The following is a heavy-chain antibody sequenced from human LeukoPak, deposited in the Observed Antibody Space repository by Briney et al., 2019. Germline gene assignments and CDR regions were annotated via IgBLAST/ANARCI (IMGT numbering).Heavy chain of an antibody. D-gene: IGHD1-26*01. CDR1: GGSISSYY. J-gene: IGHJ4*02. CDR3: AREGASGYYFDY. Sequence: SETLSLTCTVSGGSISSYYWSWIRQPAGKGLEWIGYIYYSGSTNYNPSLKSRVTISVDTSKNQFSLKLSSVTAADTAVYYCAREGASGYYFDYWGQGTLVTVSS. V-gene: IGHV4-59*01. CDR2: IYYSGST.